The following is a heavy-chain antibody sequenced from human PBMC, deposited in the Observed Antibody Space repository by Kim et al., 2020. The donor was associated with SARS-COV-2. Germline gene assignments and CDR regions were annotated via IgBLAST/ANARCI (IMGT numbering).Heavy chain of an antibody. V-gene: IGHV3-30*03. J-gene: IGHJ4*02. CDR1: GFTFSNYA. Sequence: GGSLRLSCAGSGFTFSNYAMHWVRQAPGKGLEWVAVISYDGSNKYFADSVKGRFTISRDNSEKTLHLQMSSLRAEDTAVYYCAGATSSGSQYVLDYWGQGTLVTVSS. CDR2: ISYDGSNK. D-gene: IGHD3-10*01. CDR3: AGATSSGSQYVLDY.